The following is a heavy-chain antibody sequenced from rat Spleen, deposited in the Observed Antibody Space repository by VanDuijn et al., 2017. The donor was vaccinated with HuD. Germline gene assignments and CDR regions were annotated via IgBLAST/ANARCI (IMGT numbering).Heavy chain of an antibody. V-gene: IGHV5-19*01. CDR2: ISPSGAIT. J-gene: IGHJ4*01. Sequence: EVQLVESGGGLVQPGRSLKLSCVASGFTFSNYGMHWIRQAPAKGLEWVASISPSGAITHYRDSVKGRFTISRDNAKSSLYLQMNSLKSEDTATYYCARRGLLTSYVMDAWGQGASVTVSS. CDR3: ARRGLLTSYVMDA. D-gene: IGHD1-11*01. CDR1: GFTFSNYG.